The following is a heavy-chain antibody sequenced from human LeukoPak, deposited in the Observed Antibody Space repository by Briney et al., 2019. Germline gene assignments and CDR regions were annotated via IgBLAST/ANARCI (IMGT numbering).Heavy chain of an antibody. V-gene: IGHV3-23*01. CDR2: ISGSGDII. J-gene: IGHJ4*02. CDR3: AARSPGIAAAGTDY. Sequence: GGSLRLSCAASGFTFSSSAMSWVRQAPGKGLEWVSSISGSGDIIYSADSVKGRFTISRDNSKNTLYLQMNSLRAEDTAVYYCAARSPGIAAAGTDYWGQGTLVTVSS. D-gene: IGHD6-13*01. CDR1: GFTFSSSA.